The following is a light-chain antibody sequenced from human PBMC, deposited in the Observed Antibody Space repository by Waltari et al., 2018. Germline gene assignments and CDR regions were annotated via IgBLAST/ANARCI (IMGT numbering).Light chain of an antibody. V-gene: IGLV1-44*01. J-gene: IGLJ1*01. CDR3: AAWDDSLNGFYV. CDR2: RNN. CDR1: SSNIGSNS. Sequence: VLTQPPSASGTPGQRVTISCSGSSSNIGSNSVNWYQQLPGTAPKILIYRNNERPSGVPDRFSGSKSGTSASLAISGLQSEDEADYYCAAWDDSLNGFYVFGTGTKVAVL.